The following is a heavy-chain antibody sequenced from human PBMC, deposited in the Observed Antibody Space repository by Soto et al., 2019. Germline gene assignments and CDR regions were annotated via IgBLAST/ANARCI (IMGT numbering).Heavy chain of an antibody. CDR2: INHSGST. J-gene: IGHJ4*02. Sequence: SEAVSLTCAVYGGSFSGYYLSWIRQPPGKGLEWIGEINHSGSTNYNRSLKSRVTISVDTSKNQFSLKLSSVIAADTAVYYCARGRMEYSSSSLDYWGQGTLVTAPQ. CDR1: GGSFSGYY. CDR3: ARGRMEYSSSSLDY. V-gene: IGHV4-34*01. D-gene: IGHD6-6*01.